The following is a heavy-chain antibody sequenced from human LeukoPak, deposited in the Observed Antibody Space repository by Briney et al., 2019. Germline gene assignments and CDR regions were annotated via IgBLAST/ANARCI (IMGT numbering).Heavy chain of an antibody. CDR3: ARWPVVAALDPYYYYYYMDV. D-gene: IGHD2-15*01. V-gene: IGHV4-61*02. J-gene: IGHJ6*03. CDR2: IYYSGST. CDR1: GGSISSGTYY. Sequence: PSQTLSLTCTVSGGSISSGTYYWSWIRQPAGKGLEWIGRIYYSGSTNYNPSLKSRVTISVDTSKNQFSLKLSSVTAADTAVYYCARWPVVAALDPYYYYYYMDVWGKGTTVTVSS.